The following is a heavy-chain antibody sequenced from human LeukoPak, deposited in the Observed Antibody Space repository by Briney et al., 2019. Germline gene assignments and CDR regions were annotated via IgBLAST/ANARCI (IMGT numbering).Heavy chain of an antibody. V-gene: IGHV3-30*02. Sequence: GGSLRLSCAASGFTFSNYAMHWVRQAPGKGLEWLAYIRYDGSSKYYADFVKGRFTISRDYSKNTLYLHMNSLRAEDTSVYYCVRDQGGAVSYWGQGTLVTVSS. D-gene: IGHD3-16*01. CDR1: GFTFSNYA. CDR2: IRYDGSSK. J-gene: IGHJ4*02. CDR3: VRDQGGAVSY.